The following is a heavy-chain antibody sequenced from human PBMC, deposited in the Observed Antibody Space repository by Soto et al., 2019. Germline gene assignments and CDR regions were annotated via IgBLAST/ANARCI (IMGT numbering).Heavy chain of an antibody. CDR3: VQTTGWPGFDF. V-gene: IGHV3-53*01. CDR2: IYGGGTT. J-gene: IGHJ4*02. CDR1: GFTVSSKY. D-gene: IGHD6-19*01. Sequence: EVQLVESGEGLIQPGGSLRLSCAASGFTVSSKYMTWVRQAPGKGLEWVSVIYGGGTTYYADSVKGRFTTSRDNSKNTLYLQVNSLRAEDTAVYYCVQTTGWPGFDFWGQGTLVTVSS.